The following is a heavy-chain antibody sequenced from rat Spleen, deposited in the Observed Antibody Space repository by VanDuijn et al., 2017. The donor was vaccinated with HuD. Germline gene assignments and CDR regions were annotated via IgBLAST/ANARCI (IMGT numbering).Heavy chain of an antibody. V-gene: IGHV3-3*01. CDR1: GYSITSSLR. Sequence: EVQLQESGPGLVKPSQSLSLTCSVIGYSITSSLRWNWIRKLPGNKLEWMGYINSAGSTVSNPSLKSRISITRDTSKNQFFLQVNSVSSEDTATYYCATSEGVHYYLPFAYWGQGTLVTVSS. J-gene: IGHJ3*01. D-gene: IGHD1-1*01. CDR3: ATSEGVHYYLPFAY. CDR2: INSAGST.